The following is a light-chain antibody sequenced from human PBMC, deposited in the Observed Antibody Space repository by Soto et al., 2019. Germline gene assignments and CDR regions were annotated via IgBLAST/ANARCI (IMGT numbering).Light chain of an antibody. CDR2: GAS. CDR1: ETVATN. J-gene: IGKJ1*01. CDR3: QQYNNWPGT. V-gene: IGKV3-15*01. Sequence: EVVMTQSPATLSVSPGERATLSCRASETVATNLAWYQQKPGQAPRLLISGASTRAAGISDRFRGSGSGTEFTLTISSLQSEDFAVYYCQQYNNWPGTFGQGTKV.